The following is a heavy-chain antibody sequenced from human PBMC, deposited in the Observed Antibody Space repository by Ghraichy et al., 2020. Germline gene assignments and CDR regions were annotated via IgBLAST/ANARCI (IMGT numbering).Heavy chain of an antibody. CDR1: GYTFTSYG. J-gene: IGHJ6*02. V-gene: IGHV1-18*01. Sequence: ASVKVSCKASGYTFTSYGISWVRQAPGQGLEWMGWISAYNGNTNYAQKLQGRVTMTTDTSTSTAYMELRSLRSDDTAVYYCARDLIVVVPADHYYYYYGMDVWGQGTTVTVSS. CDR2: ISAYNGNT. CDR3: ARDLIVVVPADHYYYYYGMDV. D-gene: IGHD2-2*01.